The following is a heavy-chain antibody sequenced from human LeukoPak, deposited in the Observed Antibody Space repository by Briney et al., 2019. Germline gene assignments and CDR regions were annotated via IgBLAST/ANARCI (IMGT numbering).Heavy chain of an antibody. J-gene: IGHJ4*02. D-gene: IGHD3-22*01. CDR3: AIDRYYYDSSGYSLFDY. V-gene: IGHV4-39*07. CDR2: IYYSGIT. Sequence: SETLSLTCTVSGASISGSSHYFWGWIRQTPGKGLEWIGSIYYSGITYYTPSLKSRLTISVDTSRNQFSLKLSSVTAADTAVYFCAIDRYYYDSSGYSLFDYWGQGTLVTVSS. CDR1: GASISGSSHYF.